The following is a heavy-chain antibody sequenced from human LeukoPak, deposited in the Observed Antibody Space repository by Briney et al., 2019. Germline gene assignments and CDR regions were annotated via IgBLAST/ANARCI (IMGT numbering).Heavy chain of an antibody. CDR2: ISGSVGST. Sequence: GGSLRLSCATSGFSFRNYAMSWVRQAPGQGLEWVSTISGSVGSTYYAGSVTAHFTISKSHSYNTVYMQMNSLRADDTAVYYCAKFRTIGYNLHDPLDVWGQGTLVTVSS. D-gene: IGHD5-24*01. CDR1: GFSFRNYA. J-gene: IGHJ3*01. V-gene: IGHV3-23*01. CDR3: AKFRTIGYNLHDPLDV.